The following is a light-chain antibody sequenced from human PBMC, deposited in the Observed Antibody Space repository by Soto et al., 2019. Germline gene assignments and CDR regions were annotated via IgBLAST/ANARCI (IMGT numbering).Light chain of an antibody. J-gene: IGLJ2*01. Sequence: QSALTQPASVSRSPGQSITISCTGTSSDVGGYNYVSWYQQHPGKAPKLMIYDVSNRPSGVSNRFSGSKSGNTASLTISGLQAEDEADYYCSSYTSSSTVVFGGGPKVTVL. CDR2: DVS. V-gene: IGLV2-14*01. CDR1: SSDVGGYNY. CDR3: SSYTSSSTVV.